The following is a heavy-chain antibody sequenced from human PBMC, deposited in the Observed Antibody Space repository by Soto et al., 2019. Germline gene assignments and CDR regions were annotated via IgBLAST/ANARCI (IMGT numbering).Heavy chain of an antibody. CDR1: GFTFSDYY. CDR3: ARGDYYYDSSGYYPFFDY. CDR2: ISSSSSYT. D-gene: IGHD3-22*01. Sequence: GGSLRLSCAASGFTFSDYYMSWIRQAPGKGLEWVSYISSSSSYTNYADSVKGRFTISRDNAKNSLYLQMNSLRAEDTAVYYCARGDYYYDSSGYYPFFDYWGQGTLVTVSS. V-gene: IGHV3-11*06. J-gene: IGHJ4*02.